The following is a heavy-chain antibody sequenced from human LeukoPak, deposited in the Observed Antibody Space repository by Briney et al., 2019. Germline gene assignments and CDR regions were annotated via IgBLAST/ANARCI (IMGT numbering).Heavy chain of an antibody. D-gene: IGHD4-17*01. CDR3: ARGGDYGDYDFFDY. CDR2: IKQDVSEK. V-gene: IGHV3-7*01. CDR1: GFTFSSYW. Sequence: GGSLRLSCAASGFTFSSYWLSWVRQAPGKGLEWVANIKQDVSEKYYVDSVKGRFTISRDNAKNSLYLQMNSLRGEYTAVYYCARGGDYGDYDFFDYWGQGTLVTVSS. J-gene: IGHJ4*02.